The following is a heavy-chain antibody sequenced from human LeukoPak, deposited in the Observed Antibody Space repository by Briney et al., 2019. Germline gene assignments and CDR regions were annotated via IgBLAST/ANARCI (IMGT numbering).Heavy chain of an antibody. Sequence: GGSLRLSCAASGFTFSSYAMSWVRQAPGKGLEWVSAISGSGGSTYYADSVKGRFTISRDNAKNSLYLQMNSLRAEDTALYYCAKDISMIVVEGTYFDYWGQGTLVTVSS. J-gene: IGHJ4*02. CDR3: AKDISMIVVEGTYFDY. CDR2: ISGSGGST. D-gene: IGHD3-22*01. V-gene: IGHV3-23*01. CDR1: GFTFSSYA.